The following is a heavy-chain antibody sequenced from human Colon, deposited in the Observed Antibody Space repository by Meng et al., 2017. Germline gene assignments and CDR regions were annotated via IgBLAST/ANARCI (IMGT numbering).Heavy chain of an antibody. CDR1: GGTFSSYT. CDR3: ARVLFSGSYPSAY. J-gene: IGHJ4*02. V-gene: IGHV1-2*06. CDR2: IDPNTGGT. D-gene: IGHD1-26*01. Sequence: QVQLLQFGAGGKKPGSSVKVSCKASGGTFSSYTISWVRQAPGQGLEWMGRIDPNTGGTIYAQKFQGRVTMTRDTSNTTAYMELSSLRSDDTAVYYCARVLFSGSYPSAYWGQGTLVTVSS.